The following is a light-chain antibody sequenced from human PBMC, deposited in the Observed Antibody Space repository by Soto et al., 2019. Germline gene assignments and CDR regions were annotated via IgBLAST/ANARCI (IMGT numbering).Light chain of an antibody. CDR2: GVS. V-gene: IGKV3-20*01. CDR3: QQFGSSPIT. Sequence: EVVLTQSPGTLSLSPGERATLSCRASQSVSSTYLAWYQQKPGQAPRLLIYGVSNRATSIPDRVSGSGSGTDFTLTISRLEPEDFAVYYCQQFGSSPITLGQGTRLEIK. J-gene: IGKJ5*01. CDR1: QSVSSTY.